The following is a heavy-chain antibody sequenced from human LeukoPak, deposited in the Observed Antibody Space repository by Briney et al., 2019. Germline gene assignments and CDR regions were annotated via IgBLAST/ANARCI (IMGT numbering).Heavy chain of an antibody. CDR2: ISYDGSNK. CDR3: AKSDIVLMVYATHFDY. Sequence: PGGSLRLSCAASGFTFSSYGMHWVRQAPGKGLEWVAVISYDGSNKYYADSVKGRFTISRDNSKNTLYLQMNSLRAEDTAVYYCAKSDIVLMVYATHFDYWGQGTLVTVSS. J-gene: IGHJ4*02. D-gene: IGHD2-8*01. CDR1: GFTFSSYG. V-gene: IGHV3-30*18.